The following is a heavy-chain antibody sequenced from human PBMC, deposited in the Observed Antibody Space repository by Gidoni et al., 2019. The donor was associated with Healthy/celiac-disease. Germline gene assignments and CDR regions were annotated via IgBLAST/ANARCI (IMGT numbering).Heavy chain of an antibody. J-gene: IGHJ5*02. CDR1: GGSFSGYY. V-gene: IGHV4-34*01. CDR3: ARGHSDYVWGSYRWNWFDP. D-gene: IGHD3-16*02. Sequence: QVQLQQWGAGLLKPSETLSLTCAVHGGSFSGYYRSWIRQPPGKGLEWIGEINHSGITNYNPSLKSRVTISVDTSKNQFSLKLSSVTAADTAVYYCARGHSDYVWGSYRWNWFDPWGQGTLVTVSS. CDR2: INHSGIT.